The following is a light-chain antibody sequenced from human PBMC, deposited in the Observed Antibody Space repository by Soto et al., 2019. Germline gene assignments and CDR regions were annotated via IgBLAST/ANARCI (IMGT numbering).Light chain of an antibody. CDR2: NVS. CDR1: SSDVGGYNY. CDR3: TSSTSGSLYV. J-gene: IGLJ1*01. V-gene: IGLV2-14*01. Sequence: QSALTQPASVSGSPGQSITISCTGTSSDVGGYNYVSWYQQYPGKVPKLLIYNVSNRPSGVSNRFSGSKSGNTASLTISGLQAEDEADYFCTSSTSGSLYVFGTGTQLTVL.